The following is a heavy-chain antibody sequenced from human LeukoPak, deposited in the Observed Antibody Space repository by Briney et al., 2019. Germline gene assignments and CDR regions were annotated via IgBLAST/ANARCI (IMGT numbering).Heavy chain of an antibody. Sequence: PSETLSLTCAVYGGSFSGYYWSWIRQPPGKGLEWIGAINHSGSTNYNPSLKSRVTISVDTSKNQFSLKLSSVTAADTAVYYCARGSTNYDYVWGSYRVRYYFDHWGQGTLVTVSS. D-gene: IGHD3-16*02. V-gene: IGHV4-34*01. CDR1: GGSFSGYY. J-gene: IGHJ4*02. CDR3: ARGSTNYDYVWGSYRVRYYFDH. CDR2: INHSGST.